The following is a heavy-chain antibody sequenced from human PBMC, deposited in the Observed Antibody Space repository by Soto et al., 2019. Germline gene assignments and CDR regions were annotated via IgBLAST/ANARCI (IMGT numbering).Heavy chain of an antibody. V-gene: IGHV3-23*01. CDR1: GFTFSSYV. Sequence: EVQLLDSGGGLVQPGGSLGLSCAASGFTFSSYVMTWVRQAPGKGLEWVSSISGSSGAIYYADSVRGRFTVSRDNSKNMLYLLMSSLRAEDAAVYHCLKYGTYCIGPTCYYFYYVDVWGKGTAVSVSS. D-gene: IGHD2-15*01. J-gene: IGHJ6*03. CDR3: LKYGTYCIGPTCYYFYYVDV. CDR2: ISGSSGAI.